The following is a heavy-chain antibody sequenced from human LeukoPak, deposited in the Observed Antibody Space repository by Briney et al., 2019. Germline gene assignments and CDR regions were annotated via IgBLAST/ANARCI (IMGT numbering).Heavy chain of an antibody. D-gene: IGHD2-2*01. CDR1: GYTLTELS. CDR2: FDPEDGET. J-gene: IGHJ4*02. Sequence: GASVKVSCKVSGYTLTELSMHWVRQAPGKGLEWMGGFDPEDGETIYAQKFQGWVTMTRDTSISTAYMELSRLRSDDTAVYYCAILQLQHYWGQGTLVTVSS. V-gene: IGHV1-24*01. CDR3: AILQLQHY.